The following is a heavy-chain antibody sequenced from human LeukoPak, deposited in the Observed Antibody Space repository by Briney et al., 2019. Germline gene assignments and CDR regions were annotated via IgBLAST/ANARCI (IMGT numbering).Heavy chain of an antibody. V-gene: IGHV4-39*01. Sequence: PSETLSLTCTVSGGSISSSHYYWGWIRQPPGKGLEWIGTLCYSGTTYYNPSLESRVTISEDTSKNQFSLTLRSVTAADTAVYYCARGHSGSYYFDYWGQGTLITVSS. CDR1: GGSISSSHYY. CDR3: ARGHSGSYYFDY. CDR2: LCYSGTT. J-gene: IGHJ4*02. D-gene: IGHD1-26*01.